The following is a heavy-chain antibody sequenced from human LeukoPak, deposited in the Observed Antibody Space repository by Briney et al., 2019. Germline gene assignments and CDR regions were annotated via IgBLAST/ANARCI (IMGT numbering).Heavy chain of an antibody. CDR1: GDSFSSYF. V-gene: IGHV4-4*07. CDR3: ARDITGPPTYYYYYMDV. D-gene: IGHD2-8*02. Sequence: SETLSLTCNVSGDSFSSYFWSWIRQPAGKGLEWIGRLHASGGANYNPSLKRRVTMSLDTSKNQFSLKLMSVTAADSAMYYCARDITGPPTYYYYYMDVWGKGTTVTVSS. CDR2: LHASGGA. J-gene: IGHJ6*03.